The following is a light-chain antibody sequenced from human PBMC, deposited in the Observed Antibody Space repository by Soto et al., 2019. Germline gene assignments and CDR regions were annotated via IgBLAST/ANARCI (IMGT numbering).Light chain of an antibody. J-gene: IGLJ2*01. CDR1: TGPVTTGHY. V-gene: IGLV7-46*01. CDR3: LLSDGGARV. CDR2: DTN. Sequence: QTVVTQEPSLTVSPGGTVTLTCGSSTGPVTTGHYPYWFQHKPGQAPRTVIYDTNKKHSWTPARFSASLLGGKAALTLSGAQPEDEAEYYCLLSDGGARVFGGGTKVTVL.